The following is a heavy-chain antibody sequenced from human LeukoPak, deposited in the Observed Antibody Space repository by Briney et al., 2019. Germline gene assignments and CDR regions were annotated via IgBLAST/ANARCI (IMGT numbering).Heavy chain of an antibody. Sequence: SGGSLRLSCAASGFTFSSYSMNWARQTPGKGLEWLSYISSSSSATYYADSVKGRFTVSRDNAKNSLYPQMDSLRAEDTAVYYCAKEGGSGSYQNSWGQGTLVTVSS. CDR3: AKEGGSGSYQNS. D-gene: IGHD3-10*01. CDR2: ISSSSSAT. CDR1: GFTFSSYS. J-gene: IGHJ4*02. V-gene: IGHV3-48*01.